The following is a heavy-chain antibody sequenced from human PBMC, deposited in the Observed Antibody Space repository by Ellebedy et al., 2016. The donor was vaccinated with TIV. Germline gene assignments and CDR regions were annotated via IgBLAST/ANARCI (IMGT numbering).Heavy chain of an antibody. Sequence: GESLKISCAASGFIISGDWMSWVRQAPGKGLEWVAHINPDGSAEYYVDSLKGRFTISRDNAKRSLFLQMKSLRVDDTAVYYCVTWGQSYGRWGQGSLVTISS. CDR3: VTWGQSYGR. CDR2: INPDGSAE. CDR1: GFIISGDW. J-gene: IGHJ4*02. D-gene: IGHD3-16*01. V-gene: IGHV3-7*03.